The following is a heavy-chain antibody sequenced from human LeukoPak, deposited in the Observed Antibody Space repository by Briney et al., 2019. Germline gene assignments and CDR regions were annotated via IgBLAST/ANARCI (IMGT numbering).Heavy chain of an antibody. Sequence: GGCLRLSCAASEFTFSSYWMNWVRQAPGKGLEWVANINQDGREIHYVDSVKGRFTISRDNTRNSLYLQMNDLRAEDTALYYCAKKYSTSAPSFDYWGQGTLVTVSS. V-gene: IGHV3-7*01. CDR3: AKKYSTSAPSFDY. CDR2: INQDGREI. D-gene: IGHD5-18*01. CDR1: EFTFSSYW. J-gene: IGHJ4*02.